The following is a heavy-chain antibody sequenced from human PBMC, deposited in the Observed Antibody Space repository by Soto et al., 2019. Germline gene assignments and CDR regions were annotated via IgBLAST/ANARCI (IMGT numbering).Heavy chain of an antibody. D-gene: IGHD6-19*01. V-gene: IGHV5-51*01. Sequence: GESLKISCQGSGYKFANYWIAWVRQMPGKGLEWMGIIYPGDSDTRYGPSFQGHVTISADKSLSTAYPQWSSLKASDTAIYYCETDKSNAWYQHFDLWGQGTQVTVSS. CDR3: ETDKSNAWYQHFDL. CDR1: GYKFANYW. J-gene: IGHJ4*02. CDR2: IYPGDSDT.